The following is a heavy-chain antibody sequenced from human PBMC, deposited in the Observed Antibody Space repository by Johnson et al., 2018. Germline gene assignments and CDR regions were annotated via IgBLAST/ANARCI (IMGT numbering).Heavy chain of an antibody. D-gene: IGHD3-16*01. Sequence: VQLVESGAEVKKPGESLKISCKGSGYTFTTNWIAWVRQMPGKGLEWMGIIYPGDSDTRYSPSFPGQYTISADESIRTAYLQWTSLKASARAMYYCARQYVHFMDVGGKGTTVTVSS. CDR2: IYPGDSDT. J-gene: IGHJ6*03. V-gene: IGHV5-51*01. CDR3: ARQYVHFMDV. CDR1: GYTFTTNW.